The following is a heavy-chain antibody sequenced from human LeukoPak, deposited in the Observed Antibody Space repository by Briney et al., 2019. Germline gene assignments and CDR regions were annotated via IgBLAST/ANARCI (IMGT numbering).Heavy chain of an antibody. CDR1: GFTFSSYW. J-gene: IGHJ4*02. Sequence: GGSLRLSCAASGFTFSSYWMSWVRQAPGKGLEWVANIKQDGSEKYYVDSVKGRFTISRDNAKNSLYLQMNSLRAEDTAVYYCAKMDLHSGSYPDYWGQGTLVTVSS. CDR2: IKQDGSEK. D-gene: IGHD1-26*01. CDR3: AKMDLHSGSYPDY. V-gene: IGHV3-7*01.